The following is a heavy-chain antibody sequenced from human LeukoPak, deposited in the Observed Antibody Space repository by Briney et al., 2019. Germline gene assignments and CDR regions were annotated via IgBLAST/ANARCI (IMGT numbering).Heavy chain of an antibody. CDR3: VRDPMMAAAGFDY. J-gene: IGHJ4*02. CDR2: INPNSGGT. V-gene: IGHV1-2*02. Sequence: ASVKVSCKASGYTFTGYYMHWVRQAPGQGLEWMGWINPNSGGTNYAQKFQGRVAMTRDTSISTAYMELSRLRSDDTAVYYCVRDPMMAAAGFDYWGQGTLVTVSS. CDR1: GYTFTGYY. D-gene: IGHD6-13*01.